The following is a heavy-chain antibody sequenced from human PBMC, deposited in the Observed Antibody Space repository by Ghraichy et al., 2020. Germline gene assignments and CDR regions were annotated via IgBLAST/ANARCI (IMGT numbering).Heavy chain of an antibody. J-gene: IGHJ2*01. CDR2: ISGSGGST. CDR1: GFTFSSYA. CDR3: ASHSGSPVFRCFDL. D-gene: IGHD1-26*01. Sequence: EGSLRLSCAASGFTFSSYAMSWVRQAPGKGLEWVSAISGSGGSTYYADSVKGRFTISRDNSKNTLYLQMNSLRAEDTAVYYCASHSGSPVFRCFDLWGRGTLVTVSS. V-gene: IGHV3-23*01.